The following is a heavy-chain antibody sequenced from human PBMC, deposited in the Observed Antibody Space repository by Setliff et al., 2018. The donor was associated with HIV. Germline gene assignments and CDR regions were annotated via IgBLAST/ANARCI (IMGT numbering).Heavy chain of an antibody. CDR2: IYYSGST. CDR1: GDSLSSDYYY. D-gene: IGHD3-10*01. V-gene: IGHV4-31*03. Sequence: PSETLSLTCTVSGDSLSSDYYYWTWIRQHPGKGLEWIGYIYYSGSTYYSPSLKSRVTISEDTSKNQFSLKMRSVTAADTAVYYCATSPAGEILGSRPFYFDYWGQGTLVTVSS. CDR3: ATSPAGEILGSRPFYFDY. J-gene: IGHJ4*02.